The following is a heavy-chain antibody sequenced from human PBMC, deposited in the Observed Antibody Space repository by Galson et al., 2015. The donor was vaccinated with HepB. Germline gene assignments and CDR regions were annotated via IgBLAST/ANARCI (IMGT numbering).Heavy chain of an antibody. V-gene: IGHV3-21*01. D-gene: IGHD5-18*01. Sequence: SLRLSCAASGFTFSTYSMNWVRQAPGKGLEWVSSISSSSSYIYYADSVKGRFTISRDNAKNSLYLQMNSLRAEDTAVYYCARDLRRPRDTWIQLWVLYGVDVWGQGTTVNVS. CDR1: GFTFSTYS. J-gene: IGHJ6*02. CDR3: ARDLRRPRDTWIQLWVLYGVDV. CDR2: ISSSSSYI.